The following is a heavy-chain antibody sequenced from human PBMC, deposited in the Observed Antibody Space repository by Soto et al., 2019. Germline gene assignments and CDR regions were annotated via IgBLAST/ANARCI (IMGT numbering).Heavy chain of an antibody. CDR3: AKGGGNCIEGVCYAFEG. J-gene: IGHJ3*01. CDR1: SDSISTEKW. D-gene: IGHD2-8*01. V-gene: IGHV4-4*02. Sequence: QVQLQESGPGLVKTSETLSLTGTVSSDSISTEKWWSWVRQPPGKGLEWIGEIYHSGSIHYSQSLKCRVIISQDKSKNQFSLKLSSVTAADTAVYYCAKGGGNCIEGVCYAFEGWGQGTMVAVYS. CDR2: IYHSGSI.